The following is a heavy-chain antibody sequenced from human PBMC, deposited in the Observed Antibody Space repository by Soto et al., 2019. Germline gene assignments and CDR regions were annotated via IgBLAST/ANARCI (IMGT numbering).Heavy chain of an antibody. J-gene: IGHJ4*02. D-gene: IGHD5-18*01. CDR1: GFTFSNYG. V-gene: IGHV3-30*18. CDR3: ANDLIFRCLSYGYGDSF. CDR2: ISYDGRNR. Sequence: GGSLRLSCAASGFTFSNYGMHWVRQTPGKGLEWVAVISYDGRNRHYADSVKGRFTISRDNSKNTLYLQMNSLRAEDTAVYYCANDLIFRCLSYGYGDSFWGQGTLDPVSS.